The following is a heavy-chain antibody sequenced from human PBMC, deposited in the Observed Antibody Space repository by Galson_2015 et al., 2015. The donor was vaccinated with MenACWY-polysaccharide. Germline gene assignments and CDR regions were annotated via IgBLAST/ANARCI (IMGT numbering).Heavy chain of an antibody. Sequence: SLRLSCAASGFTFSDYYMSWIRQAPGKGLEWVSCISGGGRTIYYADSVKGRFAISRDNARNSLYLQMNSLRAEDTAVYYCARAAWFDYWGQGTLLTVSS. CDR1: GFTFSDYY. V-gene: IGHV3-11*01. CDR3: ARAAWFDY. CDR2: ISGGGRTI. J-gene: IGHJ4*02.